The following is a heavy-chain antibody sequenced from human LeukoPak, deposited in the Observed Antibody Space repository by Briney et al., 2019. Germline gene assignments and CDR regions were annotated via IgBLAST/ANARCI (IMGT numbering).Heavy chain of an antibody. CDR1: GYTFTSYG. V-gene: IGHV1-18*01. CDR2: ISAYNGNT. D-gene: IGHD3-16*01. Sequence: ASVKVSCKASGYTFTSYGISWVRQAPGQGLEWMGWISAYNGNTNYAQKLQGRVTMTTDTSTSTAYMELRSLRSDDTAVYYCASAPLRVYYFDYWGQGTLVTVSS. J-gene: IGHJ4*02. CDR3: ASAPLRVYYFDY.